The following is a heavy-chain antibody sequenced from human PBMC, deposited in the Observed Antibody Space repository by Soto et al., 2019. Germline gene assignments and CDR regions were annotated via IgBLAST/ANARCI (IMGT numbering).Heavy chain of an antibody. CDR2: ISYDGSNK. CDR1: GFTFSSYG. V-gene: IGHV3-30*18. D-gene: IGHD6-13*01. CDR3: AKEPIAAAGTDFDY. Sequence: GGSLRLSCAASGFTFSSYGMHWVRQAPGKGLEWVAVISYDGSNKYYADSVKGRFTISRDNSKNTLYLQMNSLRAEDTAVYYCAKEPIAAAGTDFDYWGQGTLVTVSS. J-gene: IGHJ4*02.